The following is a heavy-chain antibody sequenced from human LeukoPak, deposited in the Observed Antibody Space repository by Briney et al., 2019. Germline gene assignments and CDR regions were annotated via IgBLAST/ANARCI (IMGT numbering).Heavy chain of an antibody. CDR3: AGEGNYYDSSGYYYWFDP. Sequence: ASVKVSCKASGYTFTGYYMHWVRQAPGQGLEWMGWINPNSGGTNYAQKFQGRVTMTRDTSISTAYMELSRLRSDDTAVYYCAGEGNYYDSSGYYYWFDPWGQGTLVTVSS. V-gene: IGHV1-2*02. CDR1: GYTFTGYY. D-gene: IGHD3-22*01. J-gene: IGHJ5*02. CDR2: INPNSGGT.